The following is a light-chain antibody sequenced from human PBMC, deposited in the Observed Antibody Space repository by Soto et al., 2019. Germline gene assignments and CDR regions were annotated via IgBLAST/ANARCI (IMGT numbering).Light chain of an antibody. V-gene: IGKV3-20*01. Sequence: EIVMTQSPATLSVSPGERASLSCRASQSVNRYLVWYQQKPGQAPRLLMYDASSRATGIPDRFSGSGSGTDFTLTISRLEPEDFAVYYCQQYGSSRTFGQGTKVE. CDR1: QSVNRY. CDR2: DAS. J-gene: IGKJ1*01. CDR3: QQYGSSRT.